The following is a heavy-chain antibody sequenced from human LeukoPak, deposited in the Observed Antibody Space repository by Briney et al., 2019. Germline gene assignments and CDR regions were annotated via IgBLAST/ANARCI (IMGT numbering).Heavy chain of an antibody. D-gene: IGHD6-13*01. CDR2: ISYDGSNK. CDR1: GLTFSSSG. V-gene: IGHV3-30*18. CDR3: AKDRAAAGFGGFDY. J-gene: IGHJ4*02. Sequence: GRSLRLSCAASGLTFSSSGMHWVRQAPGKGLEWVAVISYDGSNKYYADSVKGRFTISRDNSKNTLYLQMNSLRAGDTAVYYCAKDRAAAGFGGFDYWGQGTLVTVSS.